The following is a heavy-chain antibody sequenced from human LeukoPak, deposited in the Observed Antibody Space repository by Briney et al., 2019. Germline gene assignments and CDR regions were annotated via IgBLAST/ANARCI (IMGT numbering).Heavy chain of an antibody. D-gene: IGHD2-15*01. CDR3: AKASPSYCSGGSCYPGRAFDI. V-gene: IGHV3-23*01. CDR2: ISGSGGST. Sequence: PGGSLRLSCAASGFTFSSYAMSWVRQAPGKGLEWVSAISGSGGSTYYADSVKGRFTISRDNSKNTLYLQMNSLRAEDTAVYYCAKASPSYCSGGSCYPGRAFDIWGQGTMVTVSS. J-gene: IGHJ3*02. CDR1: GFTFSSYA.